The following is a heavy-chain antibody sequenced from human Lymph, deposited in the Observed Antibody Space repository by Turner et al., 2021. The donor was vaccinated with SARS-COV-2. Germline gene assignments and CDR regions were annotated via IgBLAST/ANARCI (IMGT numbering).Heavy chain of an antibody. CDR1: GFTFSNYG. D-gene: IGHD3-3*01. V-gene: IGHV3-30*18. J-gene: IGHJ4*02. CDR2: KSYDGSNK. Sequence: QVQLVESGGGVVQPGRSLRLSCAASGFTFSNYGMHWVRQAPGKGLEWVAVKSYDGSNKNYAGSVKGRFTISRDNSKNTLNLQMNSLRAEDTAVYYCAKDSRFLEWLLFGEFDYWGQGTLVTVSS. CDR3: AKDSRFLEWLLFGEFDY.